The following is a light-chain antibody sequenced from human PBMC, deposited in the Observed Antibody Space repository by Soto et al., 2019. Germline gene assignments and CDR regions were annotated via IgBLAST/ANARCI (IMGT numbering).Light chain of an antibody. V-gene: IGKV4-1*01. CDR2: WAS. Sequence: DIVMTQSPDSLAVSLGERATINCKSSQSVLYSSNNKNYLAWYQQKPGQPPKLLIYWASTRESGVPDRFSGSGAAKDFTLTISSLQAEDVAVYYCQQYYSTPRGTFGQGTKVEIK. CDR3: QQYYSTPRGT. CDR1: QSVLYSSNNKNY. J-gene: IGKJ1*01.